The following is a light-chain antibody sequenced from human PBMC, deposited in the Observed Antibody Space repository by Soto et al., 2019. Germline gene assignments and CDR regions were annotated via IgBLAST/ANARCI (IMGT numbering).Light chain of an antibody. CDR2: GAS. Sequence: EIVLTQSPGTLSLSPGERATLSCRASQSVSSSYLVWYQQKPGQAPRLLIYGASSRATGIPDRFSGSGSGTDFTLTISRLEPEDFAVYYCLQYGRSVYTFGQGTKLEIK. CDR1: QSVSSSY. J-gene: IGKJ2*01. CDR3: LQYGRSVYT. V-gene: IGKV3-20*01.